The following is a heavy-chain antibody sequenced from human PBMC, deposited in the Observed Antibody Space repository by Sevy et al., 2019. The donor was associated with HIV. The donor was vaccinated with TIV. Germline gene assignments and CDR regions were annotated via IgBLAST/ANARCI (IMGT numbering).Heavy chain of an antibody. Sequence: ASVKVSCKVSGKSLTAFSMHWVRQAPGKGLEWMGSFDPEDGETIYAQKLQGRLTMTEETSTETAYMELSRLRSEDTAVYYCATTKDYYETSGSPFDYWGQGTLVTVSS. CDR2: FDPEDGET. D-gene: IGHD3-22*01. CDR1: GKSLTAFS. CDR3: ATTKDYYETSGSPFDY. J-gene: IGHJ4*02. V-gene: IGHV1-24*01.